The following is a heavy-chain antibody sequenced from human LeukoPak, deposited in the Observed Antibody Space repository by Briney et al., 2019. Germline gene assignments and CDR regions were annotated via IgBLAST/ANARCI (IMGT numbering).Heavy chain of an antibody. V-gene: IGHV3-23*01. Sequence: AGGSLRLSCAASGFTFSSYAMSWVRQAPGKGLGWVSGISGSRDSTYYADSVKGRFTISRDNSKNTLYLQMNRLRAEDTAIYYCAKGDSSTSDPRLGYFDYWGQGTLVTVSS. CDR2: ISGSRDST. CDR3: AKGDSSTSDPRLGYFDY. J-gene: IGHJ4*02. D-gene: IGHD6-6*01. CDR1: GFTFSSYA.